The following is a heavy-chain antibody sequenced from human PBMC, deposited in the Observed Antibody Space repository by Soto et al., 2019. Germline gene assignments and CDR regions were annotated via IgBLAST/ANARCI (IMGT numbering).Heavy chain of an antibody. CDR3: ATRPLLPGAP. D-gene: IGHD3-22*01. CDR2: IYSGGSN. J-gene: IGHJ3*01. Sequence: EVQLVESGGGLIQPGGSLRLSCAASGFTFSSNDMNWVRQAPGKGLECVSLIYSGGSNYYADSVKGRFTISRDNSQNTLDLQMSSLRAEDTAVYDCATRPLLPGAPWGQGTMVTVSS. V-gene: IGHV3-53*01. CDR1: GFTFSSND.